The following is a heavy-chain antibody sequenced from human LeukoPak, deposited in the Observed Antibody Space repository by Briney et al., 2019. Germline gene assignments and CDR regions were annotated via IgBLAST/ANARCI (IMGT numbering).Heavy chain of an antibody. J-gene: IGHJ6*03. Sequence: SVKVSCKASGGTFSSYAISWVRQAPGQGLEWMGGIIPIFGTANYAQKFQGRVTITADESTSTAYMEQSSLRSEDTAVYYCARHYDFYYYYYYMDVWGKGTTVTVSS. CDR3: ARHYDFYYYYYYMDV. D-gene: IGHD3-3*01. V-gene: IGHV1-69*01. CDR1: GGTFSSYA. CDR2: IIPIFGTA.